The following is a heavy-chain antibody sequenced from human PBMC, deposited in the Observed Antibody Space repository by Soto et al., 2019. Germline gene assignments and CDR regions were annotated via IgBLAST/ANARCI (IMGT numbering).Heavy chain of an antibody. CDR1: GGSISSYY. Sequence: PSETLSLTCTVSGGSISSYYWSWIRQPPGKGLEWIGYIYYSGSTNYNPSPKSRVTISVDTSKNQFSLKLSSVTAADTAVYYCARELWVDTAPRPYYYGMDVWGQGTTVTVSS. D-gene: IGHD5-18*01. J-gene: IGHJ6*02. CDR3: ARELWVDTAPRPYYYGMDV. V-gene: IGHV4-59*01. CDR2: IYYSGST.